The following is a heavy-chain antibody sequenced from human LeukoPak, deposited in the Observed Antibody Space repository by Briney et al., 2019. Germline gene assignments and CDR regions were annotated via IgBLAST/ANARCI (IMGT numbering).Heavy chain of an antibody. J-gene: IGHJ5*02. Sequence: ASVKVSCKASGYTFTSYDINWVRQATGQGLEWMGWMNPNSGNTGYAQKFQGRVTMTRNTSISTAYMELSSLRSEDTAVYYCAREASIVVVPAASYNWFDPWGQGTLVTVSS. CDR3: AREASIVVVPAASYNWFDP. D-gene: IGHD2-2*01. CDR1: GYTFTSYD. CDR2: MNPNSGNT. V-gene: IGHV1-8*01.